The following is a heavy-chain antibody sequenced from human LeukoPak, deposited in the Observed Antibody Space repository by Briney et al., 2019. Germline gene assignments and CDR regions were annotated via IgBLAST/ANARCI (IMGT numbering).Heavy chain of an antibody. V-gene: IGHV3-9*03. CDR3: AKVLLRRGYSYGFDY. Sequence: SLRLSCAASGFTFDDYAMHWVRQAPGKGLEWVSGISWNSGSIGYADSVKGRFTISRDNAKNSLYLQMNSLRVEDMALYYCAKVLLRRGYSYGFDYWGQGTLVTVSS. CDR1: GFTFDDYA. D-gene: IGHD5-18*01. CDR2: ISWNSGSI. J-gene: IGHJ4*02.